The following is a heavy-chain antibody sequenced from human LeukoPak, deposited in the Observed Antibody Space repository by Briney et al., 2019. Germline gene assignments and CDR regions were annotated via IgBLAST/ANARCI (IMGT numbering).Heavy chain of an antibody. CDR1: GFTFSSYA. CDR3: AKQMPYYDILAGYFDY. CDR2: ISGSGGST. J-gene: IGHJ4*02. V-gene: IGHV3-23*01. D-gene: IGHD3-9*01. Sequence: GGSLRLSCAASGFTFSSYAMSWVRQAPGKGLEWVSTISGSGGSTNYADSVKGRFTFSRDNSKNTLYLQMNSLRAEDTAVYYCAKQMPYYDILAGYFDYWGQGTLVTVSS.